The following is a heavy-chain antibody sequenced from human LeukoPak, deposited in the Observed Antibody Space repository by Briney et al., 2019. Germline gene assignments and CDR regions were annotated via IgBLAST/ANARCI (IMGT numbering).Heavy chain of an antibody. D-gene: IGHD1-14*01. V-gene: IGHV3-21*06. Sequence: PGGSLRLSCAASGFTFSSYWMSWVRQAPGKGLEWVASIGPTGSDRYHADSIKGRFTISRDNANNFLYLQMNSLRAEDTAVYYCATETNGRHYDYWGQGTLLTVSS. J-gene: IGHJ4*02. CDR1: GFTFSSYW. CDR3: ATETNGRHYDY. CDR2: IGPTGSDR.